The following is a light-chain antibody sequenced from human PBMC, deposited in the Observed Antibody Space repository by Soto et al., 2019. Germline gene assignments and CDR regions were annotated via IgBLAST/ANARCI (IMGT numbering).Light chain of an antibody. CDR3: QQYGSSPDT. CDR2: GAS. J-gene: IGKJ2*01. V-gene: IGKV1-5*01. Sequence: DIQMTQSPSALSASVGDRVTITCRGSQGISSWLAWYQQKPGKAPRLLIYGASSRATGIPDRFSGSGSGTDFTLTISRLEPEDFAVYYCQQYGSSPDTFGQGTKLEIK. CDR1: QGISSW.